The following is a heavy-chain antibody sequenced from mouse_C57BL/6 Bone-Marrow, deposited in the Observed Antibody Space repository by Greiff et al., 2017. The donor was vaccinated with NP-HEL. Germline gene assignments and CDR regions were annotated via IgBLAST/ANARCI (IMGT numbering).Heavy chain of an antibody. D-gene: IGHD1-1*01. CDR2: IHPNSGST. CDR3: ARDYYCGSRGGYFDV. J-gene: IGHJ1*03. V-gene: IGHV1-64*01. Sequence: VQLQQPGAELVKPGASVKLSCKASGYTFTSYWMHWVKQRPGQGLEWIGMIHPNSGSTNYNEKFKSKATLTVDKSSSTAYMQLSSLTSEDSAVYYCARDYYCGSRGGYFDVWGTGTTVTVSS. CDR1: GYTFTSYW.